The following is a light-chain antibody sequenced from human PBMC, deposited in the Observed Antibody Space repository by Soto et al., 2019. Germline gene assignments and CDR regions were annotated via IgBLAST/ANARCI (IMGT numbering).Light chain of an antibody. CDR3: TSYTSSGTLV. CDR1: SSDVGGYHY. J-gene: IGLJ3*02. Sequence: QSVLAQPASVSGSPGQSITISCTGTSSDVGGYHYVSWYQHRPGRVPKLIIYEVTNRASGVTNRFSASKSGNTASLTISGLLADDEADYYCTSYTSSGTLVFGGGTKVIVL. V-gene: IGLV2-14*01. CDR2: EVT.